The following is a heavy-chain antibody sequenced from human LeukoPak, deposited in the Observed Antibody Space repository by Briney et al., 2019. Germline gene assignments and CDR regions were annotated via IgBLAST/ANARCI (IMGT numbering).Heavy chain of an antibody. V-gene: IGHV1-69*05. CDR2: IIPIFGTA. D-gene: IGHD6-13*01. CDR1: GGHFSSYA. Sequence: SVKISCKASGGHFSSYAISWVRPAPGQGLEWMGVIIPIFGTANYAQKFQGRVTITTDDSTSTAYMELSSLRSEDTAVYYCARGMQQLLQDYYYYMDVWGKGTTVTVSS. CDR3: ARGMQQLLQDYYYYMDV. J-gene: IGHJ6*03.